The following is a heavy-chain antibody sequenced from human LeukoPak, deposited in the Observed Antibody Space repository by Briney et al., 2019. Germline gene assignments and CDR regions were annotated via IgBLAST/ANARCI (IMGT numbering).Heavy chain of an antibody. D-gene: IGHD2-15*01. CDR3: ARSKVVVAATGRWFDP. Sequence: SETLSLTCAVYGGSFSGYYWSWIRQPPGKGLEWIGEINHSGSTNYSPSLKSRVTISVDTSKNQFSLKLSSVTAADTAVYYCARSKVVVAATGRWFDPWGQGTLVTVSS. CDR2: INHSGST. CDR1: GGSFSGYY. J-gene: IGHJ5*02. V-gene: IGHV4-34*01.